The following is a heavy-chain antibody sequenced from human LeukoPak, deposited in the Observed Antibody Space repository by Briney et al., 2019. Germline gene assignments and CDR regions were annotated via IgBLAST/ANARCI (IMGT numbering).Heavy chain of an antibody. D-gene: IGHD3-10*01. CDR3: ARRQYTFYGSGSYYSVQTFDY. J-gene: IGHJ4*02. Sequence: SETLSLTCAVYGGSFSGYYWSWIRQPPGKGLEWIGEINHSGSTNYNPSLKSRVTISVDTSQNQFSLKLSSVNAADTAVYYCARRQYTFYGSGSYYSVQTFDYWGQGTLVTVSS. V-gene: IGHV4-34*01. CDR1: GGSFSGYY. CDR2: INHSGST.